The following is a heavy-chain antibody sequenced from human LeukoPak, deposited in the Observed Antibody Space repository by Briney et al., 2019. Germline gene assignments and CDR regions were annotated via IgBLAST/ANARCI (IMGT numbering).Heavy chain of an antibody. V-gene: IGHV3-9*01. Sequence: GGSLRLSCAASGFTFDDYAMHWVRQAPGKGLEWVSGISWNSGSIGYADSVKGRFTISRDNAKNSLYLQMNSLRAEDTALYYCAKDPLHYYDSSGRIDYWGQGTLVTVSS. CDR1: GFTFDDYA. CDR2: ISWNSGSI. D-gene: IGHD3-22*01. J-gene: IGHJ4*02. CDR3: AKDPLHYYDSSGRIDY.